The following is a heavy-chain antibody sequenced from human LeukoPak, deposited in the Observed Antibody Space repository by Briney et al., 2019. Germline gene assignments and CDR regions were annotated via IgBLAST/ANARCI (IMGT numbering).Heavy chain of an antibody. CDR2: IKQDGSET. CDR1: GFSFGSYW. Sequence: PGGSLRLSCAAYGFSFGSYWMNWVRRAPGKGLEWVANIKQDGSETHYVDSVRGRFTISRDNAKNSVHLQMNSLRAEDTAVYYCARVHGAYPFDYWGEGTLVTVSS. CDR3: ARVHGAYPFDY. D-gene: IGHD4/OR15-4a*01. J-gene: IGHJ4*02. V-gene: IGHV3-7*01.